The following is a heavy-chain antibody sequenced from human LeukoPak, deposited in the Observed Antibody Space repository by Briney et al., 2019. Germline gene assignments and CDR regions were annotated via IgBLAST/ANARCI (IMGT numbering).Heavy chain of an antibody. CDR2: IYYSGTT. J-gene: IGHJ4*02. Sequence: SETLSLTCTVSGDSISNYDWTWIGQPPGKGLEWIGFIYYSGTTNYNPSLRSRVSISLDTSKNQYSLKLSSVTAADTGVYYCASRSSIWSGYQDTLYYFDSWGQGTLVTVSS. D-gene: IGHD3-3*01. CDR1: GDSISNYD. CDR3: ASRSSIWSGYQDTLYYFDS. V-gene: IGHV4-59*01.